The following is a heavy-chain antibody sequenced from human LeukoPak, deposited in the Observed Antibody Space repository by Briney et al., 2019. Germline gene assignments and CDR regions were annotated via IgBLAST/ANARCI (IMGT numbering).Heavy chain of an antibody. CDR3: ARVFEAVDTAMVIDAFDI. D-gene: IGHD5-18*01. CDR1: GGSISSGNW. CDR2: IYHSGST. J-gene: IGHJ3*02. V-gene: IGHV4-4*02. Sequence: SETLSLTCAVSGGSISSGNWWSWVRQPPGKGLEWIGEIYHSGSTNYNPSLKSRVTISVDKSKNQFSLKLSSVTAADTAVYYCARVFEAVDTAMVIDAFDIWGQGTMVTVSS.